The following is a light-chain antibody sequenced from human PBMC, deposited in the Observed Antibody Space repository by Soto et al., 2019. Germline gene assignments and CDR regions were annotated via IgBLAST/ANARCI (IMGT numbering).Light chain of an antibody. V-gene: IGKV3-20*01. CDR3: QHYGSSPLT. CDR2: GAS. Sequence: VLTQSPVTLSLSPGERATLFCRASQTITYTFLGWYQQKPGQPPRLLIYGASNRAPGVPDRFSGTGSDTDFTLTIRRVEPEDFAIYYFQHYGSSPLTFGGGTKVEIK. J-gene: IGKJ4*01. CDR1: QTITYTF.